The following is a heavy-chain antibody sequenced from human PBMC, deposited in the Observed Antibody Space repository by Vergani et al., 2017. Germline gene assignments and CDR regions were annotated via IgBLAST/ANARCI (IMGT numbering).Heavy chain of an antibody. CDR1: GYTFTGYY. D-gene: IGHD6-19*01. J-gene: IGHJ4*02. CDR3: ARVYNTGWYYRSAADY. CDR2: INPNSGGT. V-gene: IGHV1-2*02. Sequence: QVQLVQSGAEVKKPGASVKVSCKASGYTFTGYYMHWVRQAPGQGLEWMGWINPNSGGTNYAQNFQGRVTMTRDTSISTAYMELSRLRSDDTAVYYCARVYNTGWYYRSAADYWGQGTLVTVSS.